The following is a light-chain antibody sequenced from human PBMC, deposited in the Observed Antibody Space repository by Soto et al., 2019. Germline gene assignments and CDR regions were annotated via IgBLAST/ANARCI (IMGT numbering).Light chain of an antibody. CDR1: QSVSSD. CDR3: QQYGTPRSFT. Sequence: EIVMTPSPATLSVSPCERATLSCSASQSVSSDLAWYHQKPGRAPRLLIYHASNRATGIPARFSGSGCGTDFTLTISKVEPEDFAVYYCQQYGTPRSFTFGQGTKVDI. J-gene: IGKJ1*01. V-gene: IGKV3D-15*01. CDR2: HAS.